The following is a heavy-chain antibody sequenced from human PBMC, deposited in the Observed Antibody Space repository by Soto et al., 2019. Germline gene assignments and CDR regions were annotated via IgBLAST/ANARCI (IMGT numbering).Heavy chain of an antibody. CDR1: GGSFSGYY. Sequence: SETLCLTCAVYGGSFSGYYWSWIRQPPGKGLEWIGEINHSGSTNYNPSLKSRVTISVDTSKNQFSLKLSSVTAADTAVYYCARRSYGPRNWFDPWGQGTLVTSPQ. V-gene: IGHV4-34*01. CDR3: ARRSYGPRNWFDP. CDR2: INHSGST. D-gene: IGHD3-10*01. J-gene: IGHJ5*02.